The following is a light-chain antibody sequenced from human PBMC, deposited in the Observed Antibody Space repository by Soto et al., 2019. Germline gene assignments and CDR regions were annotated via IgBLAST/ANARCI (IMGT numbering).Light chain of an antibody. CDR2: LNSDGSH. J-gene: IGLJ3*02. Sequence: LVLTQSPSASASLGASVKVTCTLSSGHSSYAIAWHQQQPEKGPRYLMKLNSDGSHNKGDGIPDRFSGSSSGAERYLTISSLQSEDEADYYCQTWATGIRVFGGGTKVTVL. CDR1: SGHSSYA. V-gene: IGLV4-69*01. CDR3: QTWATGIRV.